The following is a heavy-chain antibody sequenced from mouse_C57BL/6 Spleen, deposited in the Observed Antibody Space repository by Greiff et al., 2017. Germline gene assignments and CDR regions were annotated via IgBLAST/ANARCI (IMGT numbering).Heavy chain of an antibody. Sequence: QVQLKQPGAELVKPGASVKLSCKASGYTFTSYWMHWVKQRPGQGLEWIGMIHPNSGSTNYNEKFKSKATLTVDKSSSTAYMQLSSLTSEDSAVYYCAREDYSNPLYAMDYWGQGTSVTVSS. CDR3: AREDYSNPLYAMDY. D-gene: IGHD2-5*01. CDR1: GYTFTSYW. J-gene: IGHJ4*01. V-gene: IGHV1-64*01. CDR2: IHPNSGST.